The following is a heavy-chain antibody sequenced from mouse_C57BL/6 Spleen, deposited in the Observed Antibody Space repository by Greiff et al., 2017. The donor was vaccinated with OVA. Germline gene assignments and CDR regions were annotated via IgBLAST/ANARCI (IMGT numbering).Heavy chain of an antibody. CDR2: IRSKSSNYAT. CDR1: GFTFNTYA. Sequence: VQLQQSGGGLVQPKGSLKLSCAASGFTFNTYAMHWVRQAPGKGLEWVARIRSKSSNYATYYADSVKDRFTISRDDSQSMLYLQMNNLKTEDTAMYYCVGEKVLDYAMDYWGQGTSVTVSS. CDR3: VGEKVLDYAMDY. J-gene: IGHJ4*01. V-gene: IGHV10-3*01.